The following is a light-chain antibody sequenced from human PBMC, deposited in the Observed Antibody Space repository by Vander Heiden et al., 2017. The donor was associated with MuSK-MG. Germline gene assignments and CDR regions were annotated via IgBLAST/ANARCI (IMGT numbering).Light chain of an antibody. CDR2: AAS. Sequence: DIQMTQSPSSLSASVGDRVTITCRASQSISSYLNWYQQKPGKAPKLLIYAASSLQSGVPSRFSGSGSGTDFTLTISSLQPEDFATYYCQQSYSTPRTFGQGTRLXMK. CDR3: QQSYSTPRT. CDR1: QSISSY. V-gene: IGKV1-39*01. J-gene: IGKJ2*01.